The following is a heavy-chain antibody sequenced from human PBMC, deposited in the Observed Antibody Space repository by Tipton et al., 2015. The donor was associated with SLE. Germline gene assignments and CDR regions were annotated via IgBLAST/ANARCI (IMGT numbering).Heavy chain of an antibody. J-gene: IGHJ3*02. D-gene: IGHD3-3*01. CDR3: ARATDFWSGYYVDI. V-gene: IGHV4-34*01. CDR1: GGSFSGYY. CDR2: IYYNGNT. Sequence: GLVKPSETLSLTCAVYGGSFSGYYWTWIRQTPGKGLEWIGHIYYNGNTFYNPSLKSRVTISYDTANNHFSLKLRSVTAADTAVYYCARATDFWSGYYVDIWGQGTMVTVSS.